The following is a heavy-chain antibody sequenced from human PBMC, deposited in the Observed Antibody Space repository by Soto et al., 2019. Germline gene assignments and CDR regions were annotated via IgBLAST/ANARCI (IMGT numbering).Heavy chain of an antibody. V-gene: IGHV1-3*01. CDR2: INAGNGNT. Sequence: ASVEVSCKASGYTFTSYAMHWVRQAPGQRLEWMGWINAGNGNTKYSQKFQGRVTITRDTSASTAYMELSSLRSEDTAVYYCARRTSGYYYYYGMDVWGQGTTVTVSS. CDR3: ARRTSGYYYYYGMDV. CDR1: GYTFTSYA. J-gene: IGHJ6*02. D-gene: IGHD1-7*01.